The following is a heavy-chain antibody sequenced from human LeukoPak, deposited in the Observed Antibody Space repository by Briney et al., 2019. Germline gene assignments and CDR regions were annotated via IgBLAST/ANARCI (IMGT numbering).Heavy chain of an antibody. V-gene: IGHV1-46*01. CDR3: GRNRLGKALDI. CDR1: GYTFTSYY. J-gene: IGHJ3*02. CDR2: IGPSGGTT. D-gene: IGHD7-27*01. Sequence: ASVKVSCKASGYTFTSYYMHWVRQAPGQGLEWMGVIGPSGGTTSYAQKFQGRVTLTRDTSTSTVYMELSSLRSEDTAVYYCGRNRLGKALDIWGQGTMVTVSS.